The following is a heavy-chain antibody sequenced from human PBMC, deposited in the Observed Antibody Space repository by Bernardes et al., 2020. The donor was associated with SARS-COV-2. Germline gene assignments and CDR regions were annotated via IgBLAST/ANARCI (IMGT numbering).Heavy chain of an antibody. Sequence: ASVKVSCKVSGYTLTELSMHWVRQAPGKGLEWMGGFDPEDGETIYAQKFQGRVTMTEDTSTDTAYMEMSSLRSEDTAVYYCATAPPRGSYPNWFDPWGQGTLVTVSS. J-gene: IGHJ5*02. V-gene: IGHV1-24*01. CDR3: ATAPPRGSYPNWFDP. D-gene: IGHD1-26*01. CDR1: GYTLTELS. CDR2: FDPEDGET.